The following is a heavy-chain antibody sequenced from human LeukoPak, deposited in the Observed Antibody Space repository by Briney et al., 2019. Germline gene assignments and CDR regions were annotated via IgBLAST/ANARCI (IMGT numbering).Heavy chain of an antibody. CDR2: ISAYNGNT. Sequence: GASVKVSCKASGYTFTSYGISWVRQAPGQGLEWMGWISAYNGNTNYAQKLQGRVTMTTGTSTSTAYMELRSLRSDDTAVYYCARRIAVAGGLNWFDPWGQGTLVTVSS. V-gene: IGHV1-18*01. D-gene: IGHD6-19*01. J-gene: IGHJ5*02. CDR3: ARRIAVAGGLNWFDP. CDR1: GYTFTSYG.